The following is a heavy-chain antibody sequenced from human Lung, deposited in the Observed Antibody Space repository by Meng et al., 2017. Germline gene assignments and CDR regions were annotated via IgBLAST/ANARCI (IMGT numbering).Heavy chain of an antibody. Sequence: VELVESGGGVVQPGRSLRLSCAASGFTFSRNAMHWVRQAPGKGLEWVAAISYDGSNQHYADSVKGRFTISRDNSENTLYLQMNSLRAEDTAVYYCARNNYGDYYFDYWGQGTLVTVPS. J-gene: IGHJ4*02. D-gene: IGHD4-17*01. CDR1: GFTFSRNA. CDR2: ISYDGSNQ. V-gene: IGHV3-30*01. CDR3: ARNNYGDYYFDY.